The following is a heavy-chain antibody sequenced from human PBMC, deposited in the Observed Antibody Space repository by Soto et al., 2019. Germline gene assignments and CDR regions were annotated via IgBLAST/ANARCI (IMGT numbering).Heavy chain of an antibody. CDR2: IYYSGST. V-gene: IGHV4-59*08. Sequence: SGTLSLTCTVSGGSISGYYWSWVRQPPGKGLEWIGYIYYSGSTNYNPSHKSRVTISVDTPKNQFSLKLSSVTAADTAVYYCARHLRYYYDSSGYYYSNDMDVWGQGTTVTV. CDR3: ARHLRYYYDSSGYYYSNDMDV. J-gene: IGHJ6*02. CDR1: GGSISGYY. D-gene: IGHD3-22*01.